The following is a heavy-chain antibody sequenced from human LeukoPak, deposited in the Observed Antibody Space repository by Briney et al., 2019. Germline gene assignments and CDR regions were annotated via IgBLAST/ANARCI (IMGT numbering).Heavy chain of an antibody. CDR1: GGAIGSGSYL. V-gene: IGHV4-61*02. D-gene: IGHD3-22*01. J-gene: IGHJ3*02. CDR2: LYASGST. Sequence: PSETLSLTCTVSGGAIGSGSYLWNWIRQPAGKGLEWIGRLYASGSTNYNPSLKSRVSTSVDASKNQFSLKLSSATAADTAVYYCARSYFYNSREAFDIWGQGTMVTVSS. CDR3: ARSYFYNSREAFDI.